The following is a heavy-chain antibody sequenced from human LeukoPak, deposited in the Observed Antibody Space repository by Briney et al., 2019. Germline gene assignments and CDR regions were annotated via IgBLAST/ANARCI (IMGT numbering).Heavy chain of an antibody. J-gene: IGHJ5*02. Sequence: GGSLRLSCGASGFTFSSHGMQWVRQAPGKGLEWVALIWYDGSRTNYVDSVMGRFTISRDSSKNTLYLQMDNLRVEDTAVYFCAKDLSYGSLWFDPWGQGTLVTVSS. CDR2: IWYDGSRT. V-gene: IGHV3-33*06. CDR1: GFTFSSHG. CDR3: AKDLSYGSLWFDP. D-gene: IGHD3-10*01.